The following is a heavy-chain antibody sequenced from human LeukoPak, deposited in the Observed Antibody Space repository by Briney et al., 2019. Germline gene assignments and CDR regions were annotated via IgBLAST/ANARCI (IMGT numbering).Heavy chain of an antibody. CDR2: INHSGST. J-gene: IGHJ4*02. CDR1: GGSFSGYY. Sequence: SETLSLTCAVYGGSFSGYYWSWIRQPPGKGLEWIGEINHSGSTNYNPSLKSRVTISVDTSKNQFSLKLSSVTAADTAVYYCARHRIQLWYTGPKFDYWGQGTLVTVSS. CDR3: ARHRIQLWYTGPKFDY. V-gene: IGHV4-34*01. D-gene: IGHD5-18*01.